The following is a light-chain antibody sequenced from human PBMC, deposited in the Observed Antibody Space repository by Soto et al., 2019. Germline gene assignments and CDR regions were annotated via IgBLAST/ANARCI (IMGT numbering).Light chain of an antibody. J-gene: IGLJ1*01. CDR1: SSDIGSYNL. CDR2: EVD. CDR3: WAYAGSNSYV. V-gene: IGLV2-23*02. Sequence: QSVLTHPASLSGSPGQSITIPCTGTSSDIGSYNLVSWYQQHPGKVPKVMIYEVDKRPSGVSNRFSGSKSGNTASLTISGLQAEDEADYYCWAYAGSNSYVFGTGTKVTVL.